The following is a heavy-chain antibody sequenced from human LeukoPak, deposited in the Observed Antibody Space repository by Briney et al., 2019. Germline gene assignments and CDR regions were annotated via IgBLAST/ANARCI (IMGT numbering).Heavy chain of an antibody. CDR3: AREVDIYDYVWGRYRYVTGGMDV. D-gene: IGHD3-16*02. J-gene: IGHJ6*04. V-gene: IGHV3-21*01. Sequence: PGGSLRLSCAASGFTFSSYSMNWVRQAPGKGLEWVSSISSSSSYIYYADSVKGRFTISRDNAKNSLYLQMNSLRAEDTAVYYCAREVDIYDYVWGRYRYVTGGMDVWGKGTTVTVSP. CDR1: GFTFSSYS. CDR2: ISSSSSYI.